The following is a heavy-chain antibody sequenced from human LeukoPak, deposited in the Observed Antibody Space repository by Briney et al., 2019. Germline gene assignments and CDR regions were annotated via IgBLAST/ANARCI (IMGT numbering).Heavy chain of an antibody. CDR2: ISWNSGSI. D-gene: IGHD1-1*01. CDR3: AKDNYNTGNYYGMDV. CDR1: GFTFDDYA. J-gene: IGHJ6*02. V-gene: IGHV3-9*01. Sequence: GGSLRLSCAASGFTFDDYAMHWVRQAPGKGLEWVSGISWNSGSIGYADSVKGRFTISRDSTKNSLYLQMNSLRAEDTALYYCAKDNYNTGNYYGMDVWGQGTTVTVSS.